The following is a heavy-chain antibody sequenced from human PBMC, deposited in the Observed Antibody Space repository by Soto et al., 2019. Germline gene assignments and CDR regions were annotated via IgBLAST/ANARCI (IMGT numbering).Heavy chain of an antibody. CDR1: GFTFTSAW. CDR2: IKSKAAGGTT. J-gene: IGHJ5*02. Sequence: EVQLVESGGGLVKPGGSLRLSCAASGFTFTSAWMNWVRQAPGKGLEWVGRIKSKAAGGTTDYAAPVKGRFTISRDDSKDPLYWEMNSLQIEDTAMYYCSSLYRTDPWGQGTLVTVSS. CDR3: SSLYRTDP. D-gene: IGHD3-10*01. V-gene: IGHV3-15*07.